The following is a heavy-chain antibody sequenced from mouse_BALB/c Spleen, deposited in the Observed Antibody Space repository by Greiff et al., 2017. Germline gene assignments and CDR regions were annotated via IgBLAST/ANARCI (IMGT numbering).Heavy chain of an antibody. CDR3: TRKNYGYYRYFDV. D-gene: IGHD1-2*01. J-gene: IGHJ1*01. CDR2: IDPETGGT. Sequence: VQLQESGAELVRPGASVTLSCKASGYTFTDYEMHWVKQTPVHGLEWIGAIDPETGGTAYNQKFKGKATLTADKSSSTAYMELRSLTSEDSAVYYCTRKNYGYYRYFDVWGAGTTVTVSS. V-gene: IGHV1-15*01. CDR1: GYTFTDYE.